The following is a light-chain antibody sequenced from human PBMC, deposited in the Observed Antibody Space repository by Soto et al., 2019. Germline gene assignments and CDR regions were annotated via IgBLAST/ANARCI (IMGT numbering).Light chain of an antibody. V-gene: IGKV3-20*01. Sequence: EIVLTQSPGTLSLSPGERATLSCMASQSVSSSYFAWYQQKPGQAPRLLIYGASRRATGIPDRFSCSGSGADFTLTISRLEPEDFAVYYCQQYGNSPMYTFGQGTKLEIK. CDR1: QSVSSSY. CDR3: QQYGNSPMYT. CDR2: GAS. J-gene: IGKJ2*01.